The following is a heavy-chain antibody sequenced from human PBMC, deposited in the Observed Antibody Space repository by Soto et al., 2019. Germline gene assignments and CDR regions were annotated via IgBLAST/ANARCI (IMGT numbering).Heavy chain of an antibody. V-gene: IGHV2-26*01. CDR1: GFSLSNARMG. CDR2: IFSNDEK. CDR3: ARTHREIAAAGTGWFDP. J-gene: IGHJ5*02. Sequence: QVTLKESGPVLVKPTETLTLTCTVSGFSLSNARMGVSWIRQPPGKALEWLAHIFSNDEKSYSTSLKSRLTISKXXSXSXXVLTMTNMDPVDTATYYCARTHREIAAAGTGWFDPWGQGTLVTVSS. D-gene: IGHD6-13*01.